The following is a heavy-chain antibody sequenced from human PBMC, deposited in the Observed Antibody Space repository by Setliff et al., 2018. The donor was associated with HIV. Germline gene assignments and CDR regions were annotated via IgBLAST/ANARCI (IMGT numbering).Heavy chain of an antibody. CDR1: GGSISSGGYY. CDR2: IYYSGST. J-gene: IGHJ3*02. CDR3: ARSPLNYYDKSDAFDI. Sequence: SETLSLTCTVSGGSISSGGYYWSWIRQLPGKGLECIGYIYYSGSTYYNPSLKSLVTISVDTSKNQFSLQLSSVTAADTAVYYCARSPLNYYDKSDAFDIWGQGTMVTVSS. V-gene: IGHV4-31*01. D-gene: IGHD3-22*01.